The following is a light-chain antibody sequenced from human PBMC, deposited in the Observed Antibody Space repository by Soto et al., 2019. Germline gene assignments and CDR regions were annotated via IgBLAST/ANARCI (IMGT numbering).Light chain of an antibody. Sequence: QLVLTQSPSASASLGASVKLTCTLSSGHSNYAIAWHQQQPEKGPRYLMELNNDGSHSKGDGIPDRFSGSSSGAERYLTISSLQSEDESDYYCQTWDTGISVVFGGGTKLTVL. CDR1: SGHSNYA. J-gene: IGLJ2*01. CDR2: LNNDGSH. V-gene: IGLV4-69*01. CDR3: QTWDTGISVV.